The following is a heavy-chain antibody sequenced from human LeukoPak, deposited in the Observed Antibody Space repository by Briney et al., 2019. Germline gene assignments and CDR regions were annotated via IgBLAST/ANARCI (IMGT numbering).Heavy chain of an antibody. V-gene: IGHV3-73*01. CDR2: IRSKANSYAT. Sequence: GGSLRLSCAASGFTFSGSAMHWVRQASGKGLEWVGRIRSKANSYATAYAASVKGRFTISRDDSKNTAYLQMNSLKTEDTAVYYCTPGEGDYYGSGSYYNPYYYYMDVWGKGTTVTVS. J-gene: IGHJ6*03. D-gene: IGHD3-10*01. CDR1: GFTFSGSA. CDR3: TPGEGDYYGSGSYYNPYYYYMDV.